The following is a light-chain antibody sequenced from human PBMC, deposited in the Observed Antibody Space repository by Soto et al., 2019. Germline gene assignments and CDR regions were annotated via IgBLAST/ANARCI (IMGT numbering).Light chain of an antibody. Sequence: DIQMTQSPSSLSASVGDRVTITCRASHYITNYLNWYQQKPGKAPKHLIYAAFSLQSGVPSRCSGSGSGTDFTLTISSLQPDDFATYYCQHYNSYSEAFGQGTKVDIK. CDR1: HYITNY. V-gene: IGKV1-16*01. CDR2: AAF. CDR3: QHYNSYSEA. J-gene: IGKJ1*01.